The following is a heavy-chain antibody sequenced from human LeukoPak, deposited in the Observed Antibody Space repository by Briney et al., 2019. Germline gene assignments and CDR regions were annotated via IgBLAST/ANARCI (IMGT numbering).Heavy chain of an antibody. Sequence: GASVKVSCKVSGYTLTELSMHWVRQAPGKGLEWMGGFDPEDGETIYAQKFQGRVTITADESTSTAYMELSSLRSEDTAVYYCARVRYCSSTSCSYFDYWGQGTLVTVSS. CDR1: GYTLTELS. D-gene: IGHD2-2*01. V-gene: IGHV1-24*01. CDR3: ARVRYCSSTSCSYFDY. CDR2: FDPEDGET. J-gene: IGHJ4*02.